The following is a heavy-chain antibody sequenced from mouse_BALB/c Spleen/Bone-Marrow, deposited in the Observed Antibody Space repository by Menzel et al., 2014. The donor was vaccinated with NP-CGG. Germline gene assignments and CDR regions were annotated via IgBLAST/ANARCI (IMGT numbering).Heavy chain of an antibody. J-gene: IGHJ4*01. CDR3: ARKDYFGYAAMDY. CDR2: ISGGSSII. CDR1: GFTFSSFG. D-gene: IGHD1-2*01. Sequence: EVKLVESGGGLVQPGGSRKLSCAASGFTFSSFGVHWVRQAPEKGLEWVAYISGGSSIINYADTVKGRFTISRDNPKNTLFLQMTSLRSEDTAIYYCARKDYFGYAAMDYWGQGTSVTVSP. V-gene: IGHV5-17*02.